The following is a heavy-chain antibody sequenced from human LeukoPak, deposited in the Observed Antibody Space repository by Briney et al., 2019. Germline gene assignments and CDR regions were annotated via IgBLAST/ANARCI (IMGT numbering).Heavy chain of an antibody. D-gene: IGHD1-26*01. CDR1: GGSISTANYY. Sequence: KTSETLSLTCTVSGGSISTANYYWGWIRQPPGKGLEWIGNIFYSGSTYYSPSLKSRVTISLDTSRNQFSLQLNSVTPEDTAVYYCARSVRELNIHDAFDIWGQGTMVTVSS. J-gene: IGHJ3*02. CDR2: IFYSGST. V-gene: IGHV4-39*07. CDR3: ARSVRELNIHDAFDI.